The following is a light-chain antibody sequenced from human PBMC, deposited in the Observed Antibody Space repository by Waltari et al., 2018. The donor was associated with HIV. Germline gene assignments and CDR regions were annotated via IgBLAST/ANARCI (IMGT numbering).Light chain of an antibody. Sequence: SAVTQPASVSGLPGQSITISCTWGDRDFGLYIFVSWHQAHPGKLPRLILDDFDRRASGISDRFTGSESGHTAYLNISVLRAEDEDDYYCSSFTADVTLVFGGGTKVTVL. CDR1: DRDFGLYIF. J-gene: IGLJ2*01. V-gene: IGLV2-14*03. CDR3: SSFTADVTLV. CDR2: DFD.